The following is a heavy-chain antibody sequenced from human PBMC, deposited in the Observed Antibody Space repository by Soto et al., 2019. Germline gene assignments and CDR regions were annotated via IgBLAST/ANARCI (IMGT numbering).Heavy chain of an antibody. CDR1: GFTFSSYG. V-gene: IGHV3-30*18. J-gene: IGHJ3*02. CDR2: ISYDGSNK. D-gene: IGHD3-10*01. CDR3: AKVPRSYYKRHAFDI. Sequence: GGSLRLSCATSGFTFSSYGMHWVRQAPGKGLEWVAVISYDGSNKYYADSVKGLFTISRDNSKNTLYLQMNSLSAEDTAVYYCAKVPRSYYKRHAFDIWGQGTMVTVSS.